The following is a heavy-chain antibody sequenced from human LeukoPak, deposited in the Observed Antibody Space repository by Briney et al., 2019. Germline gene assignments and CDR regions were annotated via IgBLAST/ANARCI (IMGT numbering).Heavy chain of an antibody. CDR1: GGSISSYY. Sequence: SETLSLTCTVSGGSISSYYWGWIRQPAGKGLEWIGRIYTSGSTNYNPSLKSRVTMSVDTSKNQFSLKLSSVTAAGTAVYYCASGLRYFDWLLNYWGQGTLVTVSS. V-gene: IGHV4-4*07. D-gene: IGHD3-9*01. CDR3: ASGLRYFDWLLNY. CDR2: IYTSGST. J-gene: IGHJ4*02.